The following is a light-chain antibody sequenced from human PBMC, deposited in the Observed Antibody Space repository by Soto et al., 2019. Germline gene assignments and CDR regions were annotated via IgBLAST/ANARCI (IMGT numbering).Light chain of an antibody. CDR1: QSIGRY. Sequence: DIEMTQSPSSLSASVGDRVTIACRASQSIGRYLNWYQPKPGKPPNLLIYDASSLLSRVPSRFSGSGSGTVFTLTITSLQPEDFSTYYCQQSDSSPYTFGQGTKLEI. V-gene: IGKV1-39*01. CDR2: DAS. J-gene: IGKJ2*01. CDR3: QQSDSSPYT.